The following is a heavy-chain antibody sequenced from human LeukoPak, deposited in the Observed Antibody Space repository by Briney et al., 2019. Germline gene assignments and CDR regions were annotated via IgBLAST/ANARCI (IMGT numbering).Heavy chain of an antibody. Sequence: PGRSLRLSCAASGFTFSSYGMHWVRQAPGKGLEWVAVISYDGSNKYYADSVKGRFTISRDNSKNTLYLQMNSLRAEDTAVYYCAKVRPALVLATKLVVVDYWGQGTLVTVSS. V-gene: IGHV3-30*18. CDR2: ISYDGSNK. CDR3: AKVRPALVLATKLVVVDY. D-gene: IGHD2-15*01. J-gene: IGHJ4*02. CDR1: GFTFSSYG.